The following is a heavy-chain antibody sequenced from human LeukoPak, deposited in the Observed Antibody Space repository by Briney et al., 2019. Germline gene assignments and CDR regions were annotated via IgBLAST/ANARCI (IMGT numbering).Heavy chain of an antibody. CDR3: AKAPSGWYYYFDY. CDR2: ISGSVGST. D-gene: IGHD6-19*01. CDR1: GFTFSSYS. V-gene: IGHV3-23*01. J-gene: IGHJ4*02. Sequence: GGSLRLSCAASGFTFSSYSMNWVRPAPGEGLEWVSAISGSVGSTYYADSVKGRFTISRDNSKNTLYLRMNSLRAEDTAVYYCAKAPSGWYYYFDYWGQGTLVTVSS.